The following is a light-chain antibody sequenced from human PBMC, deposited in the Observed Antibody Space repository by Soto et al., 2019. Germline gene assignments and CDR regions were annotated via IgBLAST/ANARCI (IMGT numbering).Light chain of an antibody. CDR2: GAS. Sequence: EVVLTQSPATLSVSAGGTVTLSCRASQSVRTNVAWYQQIPGQAPRLLVYGASTRATGVPARFTGSGSGIEFSLTLSSLLSEDSAFYYCQQYFNWPLTWTFGPGTKVDIK. V-gene: IGKV3-15*01. CDR3: QQYFNWPLTWT. CDR1: QSVRTN. J-gene: IGKJ1*01.